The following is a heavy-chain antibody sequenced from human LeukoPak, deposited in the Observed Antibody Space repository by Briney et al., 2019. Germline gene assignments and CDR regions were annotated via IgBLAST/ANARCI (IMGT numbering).Heavy chain of an antibody. CDR3: ARQKAAGRGVFDY. CDR2: VYYTGTT. CDR1: GGSISSSSYY. V-gene: IGHV4-39*01. J-gene: IGHJ4*02. Sequence: SETLSLTCTVSGGSISSSSYYWGWLRQPPGKGLEWIGTVYYTGTTYYNPSLKSRLTISIDTSKNQFSLRLSSLTAADTAVYYCARQKAAGRGVFDYWGQGTLVTVSS. D-gene: IGHD6-13*01.